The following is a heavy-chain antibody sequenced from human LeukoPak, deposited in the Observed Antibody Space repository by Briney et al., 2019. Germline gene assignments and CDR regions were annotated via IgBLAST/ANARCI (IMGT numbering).Heavy chain of an antibody. CDR2: ISYDGSNK. D-gene: IGHD3-22*01. V-gene: IGHV3-30-3*01. CDR3: ARDGHDSSGLFDY. J-gene: IGHJ4*02. CDR1: GFTFSSYA. Sequence: HPGGSLRLSCAASGFTFSSYAMHWVRQAPGKGLEWVAVISYDGSNKYYADSVKGRFTISRDNYKNTLYLQMNSLRAEDTAVYYCARDGHDSSGLFDYWGQGTLVTVSS.